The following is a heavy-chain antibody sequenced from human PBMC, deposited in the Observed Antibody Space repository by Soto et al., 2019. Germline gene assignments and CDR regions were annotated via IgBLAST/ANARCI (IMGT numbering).Heavy chain of an antibody. Sequence: GGSLRLSCAASGFTFSNYAMSWVRQAPGKGLEWVSAISASVGSTYYTDSVKGRFTISRDNSKNTLYLQMNSLRAEDTAVYYCAKGGQSYDHWGQGTLVTVSS. D-gene: IGHD3-10*01. J-gene: IGHJ5*02. CDR1: GFTFSNYA. CDR2: ISASVGST. CDR3: AKGGQSYDH. V-gene: IGHV3-23*01.